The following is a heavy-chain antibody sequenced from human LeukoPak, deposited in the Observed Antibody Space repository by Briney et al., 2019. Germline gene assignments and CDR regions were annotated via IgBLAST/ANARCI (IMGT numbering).Heavy chain of an antibody. CDR3: AREPHYYDSSGYYNYFDY. CDR2: SYSGGST. V-gene: IGHV3-66*01. CDR1: GFTVSSNY. D-gene: IGHD3-22*01. J-gene: IGHJ4*02. Sequence: GGFLRLSCAASGFTVSSNYMSWVRQAPGKGLEWVSVSYSGGSTYYADSVKGRFTISRDNSKNTLYLQMNSLRAEDTAVYYCAREPHYYDSSGYYNYFDYWGQGTLVTVSS.